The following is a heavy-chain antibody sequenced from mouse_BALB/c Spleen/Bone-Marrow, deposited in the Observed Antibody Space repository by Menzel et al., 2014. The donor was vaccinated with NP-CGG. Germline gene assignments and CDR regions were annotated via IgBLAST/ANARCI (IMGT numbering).Heavy chain of an antibody. CDR1: GYTFTDSV. CDR3: ARYDGPAWFAY. D-gene: IGHD2-14*01. V-gene: IGHV1-81*01. CDR2: IYPGGGST. J-gene: IGHJ3*01. Sequence: QVQLQQSGPELVKPGASVKMSCKASGYTFTDSVIGWVEQRTGQGLEWIGEIYPGGGSTYYNEKFKGKATLTADKSSNTGYMQLSSRTSEDSAVEVCARYDGPAWFAYWGQGTLVAVAA.